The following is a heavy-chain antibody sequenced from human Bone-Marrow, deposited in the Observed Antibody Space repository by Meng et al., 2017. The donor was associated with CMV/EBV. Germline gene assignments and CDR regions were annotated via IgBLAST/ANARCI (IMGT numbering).Heavy chain of an antibody. V-gene: IGHV3-21*04. J-gene: IGHJ6*02. Sequence: GESLKISCAASGFTFSSYSMNWVRQAPGKGLEWVSSISSSGTYIYYADSVKGRFTISRDNSKNTLYLQMNSLRAEDTAVYYCARDITPYYYYYGMDVWGQGTTVTVSS. CDR2: ISSSGTYI. D-gene: IGHD3-3*01. CDR1: GFTFSSYS. CDR3: ARDITPYYYYYGMDV.